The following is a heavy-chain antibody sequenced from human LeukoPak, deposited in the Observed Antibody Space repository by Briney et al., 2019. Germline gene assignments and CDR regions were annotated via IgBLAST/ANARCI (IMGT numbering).Heavy chain of an antibody. CDR2: IRGSGTDT. V-gene: IGHV3-23*01. J-gene: IGHJ4*02. D-gene: IGHD3/OR15-3a*01. CDR3: AKRNDFGSHHVMPADN. Sequence: GGSLRLSCAASGLTFSSYAMSWVRQAPGKGLEWVSVIRGSGTDTYYADSVKGRFTISRDNSKNTLYLQMDSLRVEDTAVYYCAKRNDFGSHHVMPADNWGQGTLVTVSS. CDR1: GLTFSSYA.